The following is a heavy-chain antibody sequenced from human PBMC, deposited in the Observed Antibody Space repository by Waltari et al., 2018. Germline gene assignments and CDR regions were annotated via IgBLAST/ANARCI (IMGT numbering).Heavy chain of an antibody. CDR1: GGTFSSHA. CDR3: ARVPAVAGRPHFDY. V-gene: IGHV1-69*10. CDR2: IIPILGIA. Sequence: QVQLVPSGAEVKKPGSPVTVYCKASGGTFSSHAISGVRQAPGQGRAWMGVIIPILGIANYAQKCQGRVTSTADKSTSTAYMELSSLRSEDTAVYYCARVPAVAGRPHFDYWGQGTLVTVSS. D-gene: IGHD6-19*01. J-gene: IGHJ4*02.